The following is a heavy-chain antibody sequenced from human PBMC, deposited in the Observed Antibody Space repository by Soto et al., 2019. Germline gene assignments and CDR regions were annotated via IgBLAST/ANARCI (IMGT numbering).Heavy chain of an antibody. Sequence: PWETLSLTCAVYGGSFSGYYWSWIRQPPGKGLEWIGEINHSGSTNYNPSLKSRVTISVDTSKNQFSLKLSSVTAADMAVYYCARGRGYCTNGVCYPRAERYYYYGMDVWGQGTTVTVSS. CDR3: ARGRGYCTNGVCYPRAERYYYYGMDV. V-gene: IGHV4-34*01. CDR2: INHSGST. J-gene: IGHJ6*02. CDR1: GGSFSGYY. D-gene: IGHD2-8*01.